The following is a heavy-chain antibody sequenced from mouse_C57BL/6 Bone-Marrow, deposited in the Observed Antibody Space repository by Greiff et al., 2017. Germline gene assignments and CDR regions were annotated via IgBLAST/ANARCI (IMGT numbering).Heavy chain of an antibody. Sequence: VQLQQPGAELVKPGASVKLSCKASGYTFTSYWMQWVKQRPGQGLEWFGEIDPSDSYTNYNQKLKGKATLTVDTSSSTAYMQISSLTAEDSAVYYCARWITRDDYWGQGTTLTVSS. CDR2: IDPSDSYT. CDR3: ARWITRDDY. CDR1: GYTFTSYW. V-gene: IGHV1-50*01. J-gene: IGHJ2*01. D-gene: IGHD2-4*01.